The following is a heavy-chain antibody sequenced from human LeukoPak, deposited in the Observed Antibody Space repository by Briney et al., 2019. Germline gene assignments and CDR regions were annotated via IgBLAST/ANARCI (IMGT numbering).Heavy chain of an antibody. J-gene: IGHJ4*02. CDR2: INPNSGGT. CDR1: GYTFTDYF. Sequence: GASVKVSCKASGYTFTDYFMHWVRQAPGQGLEWMGWINPNSGGTHYAQKFQGRVTMTRDTSISTAYMELSRLRSDDTAVYYCARDPGYSSPRGHYWGQGTLVTVSS. D-gene: IGHD5-18*01. CDR3: ARDPGYSSPRGHY. V-gene: IGHV1-2*02.